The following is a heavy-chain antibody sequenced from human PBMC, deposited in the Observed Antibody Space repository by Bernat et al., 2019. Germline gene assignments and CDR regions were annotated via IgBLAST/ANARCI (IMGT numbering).Heavy chain of an antibody. V-gene: IGHV1-2*04. Sequence: QVQLVQSGAEVKKPGASVKVSCKASGYTFTGYYMHWVRQAPGQGLEWMGWINPNSGGTNYAQKFQGWVTMNRDTSISTAYMELSRLRSDDTAVYYCARAGSPYRSSWYFPYFDYWGQGTLVTVSS. J-gene: IGHJ4*02. CDR3: ARAGSPYRSSWYFPYFDY. CDR1: GYTFTGYY. CDR2: INPNSGGT. D-gene: IGHD6-13*01.